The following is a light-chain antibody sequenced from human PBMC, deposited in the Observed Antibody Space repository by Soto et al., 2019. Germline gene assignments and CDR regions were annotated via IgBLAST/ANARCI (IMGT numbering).Light chain of an antibody. Sequence: EIVLTQSPGTPSLSPGGRATPSCRASQSISGTLAWYQQKPGQAPRLLIYGASTRAAGFPARFSGSGSGTDFTLTISSLQSEDFAVYYCQQYDNWPWTFGQGTKVDIK. CDR2: GAS. V-gene: IGKV3-15*01. CDR1: QSISGT. CDR3: QQYDNWPWT. J-gene: IGKJ1*01.